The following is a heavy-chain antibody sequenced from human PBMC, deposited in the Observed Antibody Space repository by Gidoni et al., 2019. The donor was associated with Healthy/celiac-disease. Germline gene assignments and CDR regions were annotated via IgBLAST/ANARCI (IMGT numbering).Heavy chain of an antibody. CDR3: ARDWGDCSSTSCYEESYYYYYGMDV. D-gene: IGHD2-2*01. J-gene: IGHJ6*02. CDR1: GFTFSSYS. CDR2: ISSSSSYI. V-gene: IGHV3-21*01. Sequence: EVQLVASGGGLVKPGGSLRLSCAASGFTFSSYSMNWVRQAPGKGLEWVSSISSSSSYIYYADSAKGRFTISRDNAKNSLYLQMNSLRAEDTAVYYCARDWGDCSSTSCYEESYYYYYGMDVWGQGTTVTVSS.